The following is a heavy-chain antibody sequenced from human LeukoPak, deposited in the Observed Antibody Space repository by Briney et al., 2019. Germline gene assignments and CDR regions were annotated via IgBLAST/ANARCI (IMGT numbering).Heavy chain of an antibody. CDR3: ARATVYYYDSSGYSPNNGMDV. J-gene: IGHJ6*02. D-gene: IGHD3-22*01. V-gene: IGHV1-2*04. CDR1: GYTFTGYY. CDR2: INPNSGGT. Sequence: GASVKVSCKASGYTFTGYYMHWVRQAPGQGLEWMGWINPNSGGTNYAQKFQGWVTMTRDTSISTAYMELSRLRSDDTAVYYCARATVYYYDSSGYSPNNGMDVWGQGTTVTVSS.